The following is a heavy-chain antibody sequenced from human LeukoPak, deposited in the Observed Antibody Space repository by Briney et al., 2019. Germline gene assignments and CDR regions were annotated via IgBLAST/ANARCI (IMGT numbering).Heavy chain of an antibody. Sequence: GGSLRLSCAASGFTFTNFGMHWVRQTPGRGLEWVALVSYGGTNKYYTPSVKGRFTISRDNSKNTLDLQMNSLRVEDTAVYFCAKDKDTPATAQPQRGYFESWGQGTPVTVSS. CDR1: GFTFTNFG. CDR2: VSYGGTNK. J-gene: IGHJ4*02. V-gene: IGHV3-30*18. CDR3: AKDKDTPATAQPQRGYFES. D-gene: IGHD2-15*01.